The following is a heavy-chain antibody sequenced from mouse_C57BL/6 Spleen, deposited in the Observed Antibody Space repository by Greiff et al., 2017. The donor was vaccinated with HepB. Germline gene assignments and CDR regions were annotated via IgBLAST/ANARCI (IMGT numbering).Heavy chain of an antibody. J-gene: IGHJ4*01. CDR3: ARGWSNYAMDY. D-gene: IGHD1-1*02. CDR1: GYTFTSYW. Sequence: VKLQQPGAELVRPGSSVKLSCKASGYTFTSYWMHWVKQRPIQGLEWIGNIDPSDSETHYNQKFKDKATLTVDKSSSTAYMQLSSLTSEDSAVYYCARGWSNYAMDYWGQGTSVTVSS. CDR2: IDPSDSET. V-gene: IGHV1-52*01.